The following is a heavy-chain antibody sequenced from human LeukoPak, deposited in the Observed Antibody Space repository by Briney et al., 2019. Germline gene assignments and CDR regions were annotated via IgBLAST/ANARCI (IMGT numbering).Heavy chain of an antibody. J-gene: IGHJ4*02. CDR1: GGTFSSYA. D-gene: IGHD2-15*01. Sequence: SVKVSCKASGGTFSSYAISWVRQAPGQGLEWMGGIIPIFGTANYAQKFQGRVTITTDESTSTAYMELSSLRSEDTAVYYCAHTKTPYCSGGSCYSLDYWGQGTLVTVSS. V-gene: IGHV1-69*05. CDR3: AHTKTPYCSGGSCYSLDY. CDR2: IIPIFGTA.